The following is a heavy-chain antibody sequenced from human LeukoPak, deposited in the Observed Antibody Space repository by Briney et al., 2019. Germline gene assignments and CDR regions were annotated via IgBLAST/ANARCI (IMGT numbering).Heavy chain of an antibody. CDR1: GFTFSSYS. J-gene: IGHJ6*03. V-gene: IGHV3-21*01. Sequence: GSLRLSCAASGFTFSSYSMNWVRQAPGKGLEWVSSISSSSSYIYCADSVKGRFTISRDNAKNSLYLQMNSLRAEDTAVYYCATYVTTGGYYYYMDVWGKGTTVTVSS. CDR3: ATYVTTGGYYYYMDV. CDR2: ISSSSSYI. D-gene: IGHD4-17*01.